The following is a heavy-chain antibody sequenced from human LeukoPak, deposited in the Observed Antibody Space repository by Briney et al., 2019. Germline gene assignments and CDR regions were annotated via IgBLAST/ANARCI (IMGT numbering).Heavy chain of an antibody. D-gene: IGHD2-21*02. CDR2: VSHDGSNE. CDR1: GITFRNYA. CDR3: AKTVVVTAAADY. V-gene: IGHV3-30*04. J-gene: IGHJ4*02. Sequence: PGGSLRLSCAASGITFRNYAMHWVRQAPGKGLEWVALVSHDGSNEYYADSVKGRFTISRDNSKSTLYLQMNSLRAEDTAVYYCAKTVVVTAAADYWGQGTLVTVSS.